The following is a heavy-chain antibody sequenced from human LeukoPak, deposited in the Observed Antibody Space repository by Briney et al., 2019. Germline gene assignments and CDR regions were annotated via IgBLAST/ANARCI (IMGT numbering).Heavy chain of an antibody. Sequence: GGSLRLSCAASGFTFSSYAVSWVRQAPGKGLEWGSSISGSGGSTYSADSVKGRFTISRDNSKNTLYLQMNSLRAEDTALYYCAKDRSCTNDICHGDFDYWGQGTLVTVSS. CDR1: GFTFSSYA. CDR3: AKDRSCTNDICHGDFDY. CDR2: ISGSGGST. J-gene: IGHJ4*02. D-gene: IGHD2-8*01. V-gene: IGHV3-23*01.